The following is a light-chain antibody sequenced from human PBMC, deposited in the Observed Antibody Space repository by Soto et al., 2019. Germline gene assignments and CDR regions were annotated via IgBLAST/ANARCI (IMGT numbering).Light chain of an antibody. V-gene: IGLV2-14*01. CDR1: SSDVGGYNC. CDR2: DVS. Sequence: QSALTQPASVSGSPGQSITSSCTGTSSDVGGYNCVSWYQQHPGKAPKLMIYDVSNRPSGVSNRFSGSKSGNTASLTISGLQAEDEADYYCSSYTSGSTLYVFGSGTKVTVL. CDR3: SSYTSGSTLYV. J-gene: IGLJ1*01.